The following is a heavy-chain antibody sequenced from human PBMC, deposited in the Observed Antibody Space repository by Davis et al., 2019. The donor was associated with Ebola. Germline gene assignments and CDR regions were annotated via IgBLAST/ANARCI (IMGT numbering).Heavy chain of an antibody. V-gene: IGHV1-46*01. CDR3: ARGPPKTPPHYYYYGMDV. CDR2: INPSGGST. J-gene: IGHJ6*02. CDR1: GYTFTSYY. D-gene: IGHD2-15*01. Sequence: ASVKVSCKASGYTFTSYYMHWVRQAPGQGLEWMGIINPSGGSTSYAQKFQGRVTMTRDTSTSTVYMELSSLRSEDTAVYYCARGPPKTPPHYYYYGMDVWGQGTTVTVSS.